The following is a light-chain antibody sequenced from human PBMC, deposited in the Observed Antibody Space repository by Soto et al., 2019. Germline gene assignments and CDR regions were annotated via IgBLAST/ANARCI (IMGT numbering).Light chain of an antibody. CDR2: EAF. V-gene: IGKV1-5*03. CDR3: QLNDTYSPMWT. Sequence: DIRLAQSPSTLSASVGDRLIITCRATQSINWLAWYQQKPGKAPKLLIFEAFRLESGVPSRFSSSGSGTEFTITISSLQPDDFGADYFQLNDTYSPMWTFRQGTKVDVK. CDR1: QSINW. J-gene: IGKJ1*01.